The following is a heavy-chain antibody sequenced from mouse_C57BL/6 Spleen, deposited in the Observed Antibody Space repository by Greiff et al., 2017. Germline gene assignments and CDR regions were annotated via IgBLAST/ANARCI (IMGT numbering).Heavy chain of an antibody. CDR3: AREILRYYFDD. D-gene: IGHD1-1*01. V-gene: IGHV1-53*01. Sequence: VQLQQPGTELVKPGASVKLSCKASGYTFTSYWMHWVKQRPGQGLEWIGNINPSNGGTNYNEKFKSKATLTVDKSSSTTYMQLSSLTSEDAAVYYSAREILRYYFDDWGQGTTLTVSS. CDR1: GYTFTSYW. J-gene: IGHJ2*01. CDR2: INPSNGGT.